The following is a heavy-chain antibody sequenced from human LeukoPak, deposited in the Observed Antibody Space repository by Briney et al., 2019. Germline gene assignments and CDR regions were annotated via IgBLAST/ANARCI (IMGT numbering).Heavy chain of an antibody. CDR3: ASLYCSSTTCYYNWFDP. D-gene: IGHD2-2*01. V-gene: IGHV1-8*01. CDR2: MNPNSGNT. Sequence: ASVKVSCKASGYTFTSYDINWVRQATGQGLECMGWMNPNSGNTGCAQKFQGRVTMTRNTSISTAYMELSSLRSEDTAVYYCASLYCSSTTCYYNWFDPWGQGTLVTVSS. CDR1: GYTFTSYD. J-gene: IGHJ5*02.